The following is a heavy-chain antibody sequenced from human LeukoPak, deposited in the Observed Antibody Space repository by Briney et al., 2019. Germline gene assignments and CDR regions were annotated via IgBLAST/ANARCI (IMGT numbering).Heavy chain of an antibody. D-gene: IGHD6-13*01. J-gene: IGHJ4*02. CDR1: GFTFSSYA. CDR3: AKDSLAGSTFFDY. CDR2: IWYGGSNK. V-gene: IGHV3-30*02. Sequence: GGSLRLSCAASGFTFSSYAMHWVRQAPGKGLEWVAVIWYGGSNKYYADSVKGRFTISRDNSKNTLYLQMNSLRAEDTAVYYCAKDSLAGSTFFDYWGQGTLVTVSS.